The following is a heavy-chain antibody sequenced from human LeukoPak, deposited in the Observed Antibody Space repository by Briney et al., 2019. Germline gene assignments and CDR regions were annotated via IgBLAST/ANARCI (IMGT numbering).Heavy chain of an antibody. J-gene: IGHJ4*02. CDR3: ARGIMVRGVIPLYYFDY. CDR1: GGSISNYY. D-gene: IGHD3-10*01. V-gene: IGHV4-59*01. Sequence: PSETLSLTCTVSGGSISNYYWSWIRQPPGKGLEWIGYIYYGASTNYNPSLTSRVTISVDTSKNQFSLKLSSVTAADTAVYYCARGIMVRGVIPLYYFDYWGQGTLVTVSS. CDR2: IYYGAST.